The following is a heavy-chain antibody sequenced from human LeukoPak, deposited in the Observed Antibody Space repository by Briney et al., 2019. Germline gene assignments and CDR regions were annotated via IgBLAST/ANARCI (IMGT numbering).Heavy chain of an antibody. Sequence: YNGNTNYAQKLQGRVTMTTDTSTSTAYMELRSLRSDDTAVYYCARGGPYYDYVWGSYTFDYWGQGTLVTVSS. D-gene: IGHD3-16*01. CDR3: ARGGPYYDYVWGSYTFDY. J-gene: IGHJ4*02. V-gene: IGHV1-18*01. CDR2: YNGNT.